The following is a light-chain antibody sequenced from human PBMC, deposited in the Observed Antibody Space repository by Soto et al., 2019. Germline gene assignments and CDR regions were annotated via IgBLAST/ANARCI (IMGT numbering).Light chain of an antibody. J-gene: IGLJ1*01. CDR1: KNDIGVYDF. Sequence: QSALTQPPSSSGYPGQSVTISCTGTKNDIGVYDFVSWYQHHPGKAPRLHIYEVVQRPAGVPDRFSGSKSGNTDSLNVSGLQAADEADYFCKSYAGSNTYVFRSGTKVTVL. CDR2: EVV. CDR3: KSYAGSNTYV. V-gene: IGLV2-8*01.